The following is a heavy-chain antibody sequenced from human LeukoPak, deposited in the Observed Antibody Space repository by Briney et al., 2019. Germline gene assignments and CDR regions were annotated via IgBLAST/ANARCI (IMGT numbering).Heavy chain of an antibody. Sequence: SETLSLTCTVSGGSISSYYWSWIGQPPGKGLEWIGYIYYSGSTNYNPSLKSRVTISVDTSKNQFSLKLSSVTAADTAVYYCARATYSSGWGTSDYWGQGTLVTVSS. V-gene: IGHV4-59*01. CDR3: ARATYSSGWGTSDY. CDR1: GGSISSYY. D-gene: IGHD6-19*01. CDR2: IYYSGST. J-gene: IGHJ4*02.